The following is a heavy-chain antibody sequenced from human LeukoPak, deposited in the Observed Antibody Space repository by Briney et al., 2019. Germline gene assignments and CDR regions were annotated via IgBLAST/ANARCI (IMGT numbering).Heavy chain of an antibody. CDR1: GGSISSSSYY. CDR2: IYYSGST. CDR3: ASPKYYDFWSGYSAPFDY. D-gene: IGHD3-3*01. V-gene: IGHV4-39*01. J-gene: IGHJ4*02. Sequence: SETLSLTCTVSGGSISSSSYYWGWIRQPPGKGLEWIVSIYYSGSTYYNPSLKSRVTISVDTSKNQFSLKLSSVTAADTAVYYCASPKYYDFWSGYSAPFDYWGQGTLVTVSS.